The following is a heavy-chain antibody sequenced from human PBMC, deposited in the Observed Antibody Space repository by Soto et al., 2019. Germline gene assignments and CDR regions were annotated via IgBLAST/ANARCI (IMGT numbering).Heavy chain of an antibody. D-gene: IGHD3-3*01. J-gene: IGHJ6*01. CDR3: ARDLRITIFRLVSLGAYYYGMDV. Sequence: ASVKVSWKASGYTFTSYYMHWVRQAPGQGLEWMGIINPSGGSTSYAQKFQGRVTMTRDTSTSTVYMGLSSLRSEDTAVYYCARDLRITIFRLVSLGAYYYGMDVWG. V-gene: IGHV1-46*01. CDR1: GYTFTSYY. CDR2: INPSGGST.